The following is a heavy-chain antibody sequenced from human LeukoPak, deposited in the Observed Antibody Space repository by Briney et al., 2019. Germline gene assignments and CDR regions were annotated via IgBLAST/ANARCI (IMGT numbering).Heavy chain of an antibody. CDR2: IFYSGST. V-gene: IGHV4-39*07. CDR1: SGSISTSNYY. Sequence: PSETLSLTCTVSSGSISTSNYYWGWVRQPPGKALEWIGNIFYSGSTYYSPSLKSRVTISVDTSKNQFSLKLSSVTAADTAVYYCATRVLGSGFWGQGTLVTVSS. J-gene: IGHJ4*02. CDR3: ATRVLGSGF. D-gene: IGHD3-10*01.